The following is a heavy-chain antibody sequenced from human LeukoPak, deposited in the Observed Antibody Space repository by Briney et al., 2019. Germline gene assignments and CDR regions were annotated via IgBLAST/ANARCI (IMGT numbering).Heavy chain of an antibody. CDR1: GGSISSGSYY. Sequence: SETLSLTCTVSGGSISSGSYYWSWIRQPAGKGLEWIGRIYTSGSTNYNPSLKSRVTISVDTSKNQFSLKLSSVTAADTAVYYCARVSTSVAVAWFDPWGQGTLVTVSS. CDR2: IYTSGST. CDR3: ARVSTSVAVAWFDP. D-gene: IGHD6-19*01. J-gene: IGHJ5*02. V-gene: IGHV4-61*02.